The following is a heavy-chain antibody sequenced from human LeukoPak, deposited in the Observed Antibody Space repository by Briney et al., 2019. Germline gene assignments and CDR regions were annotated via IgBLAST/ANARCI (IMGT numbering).Heavy chain of an antibody. V-gene: IGHV1-8*01. CDR1: GYTFTSYD. J-gene: IGHJ1*01. Sequence: GASVKVSCKASGYTFTSYDINWVRQAPGQGLEWMGWMNPNSGNTGYAQKFQGRVTMTRSTSISTAYMELSSLRSEDTAVYYCARVGEVAVAGTTAEYFQHWGQGTLVTVSS. CDR3: ARVGEVAVAGTTAEYFQH. D-gene: IGHD6-19*01. CDR2: MNPNSGNT.